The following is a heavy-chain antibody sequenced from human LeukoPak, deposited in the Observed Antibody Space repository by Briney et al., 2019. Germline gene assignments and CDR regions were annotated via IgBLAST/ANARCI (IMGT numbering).Heavy chain of an antibody. CDR3: ARVRSDFWGGYYYYYYGMDV. Sequence: ASVKVSCKASGYTFTSYDINWVRQATGQGLEWMGWMNPNSGNTGYAQKFQGRVTMTRNTSISTAYMELSSLRSEDTAVYYCARVRSDFWGGYYYYYYGMDVWGQGTTVTVSS. J-gene: IGHJ6*02. CDR2: MNPNSGNT. V-gene: IGHV1-8*01. CDR1: GYTFTSYD. D-gene: IGHD3-3*01.